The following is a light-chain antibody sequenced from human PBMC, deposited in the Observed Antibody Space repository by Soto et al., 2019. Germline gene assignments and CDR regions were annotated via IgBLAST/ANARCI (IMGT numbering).Light chain of an antibody. CDR1: QGIASS. CDR3: QQFNSYPLT. V-gene: IGKV1-9*01. CDR2: AAS. J-gene: IGKJ4*01. Sequence: DIHLTQSPSFLSASVGDRVTITCRASQGIASSLAWYQQKAGKAPKLLIYAASTLESGVPSRFSGSGPGTEFTLTSSSLQPEDFAIYYCQQFNSYPLTFGGGTKVEIK.